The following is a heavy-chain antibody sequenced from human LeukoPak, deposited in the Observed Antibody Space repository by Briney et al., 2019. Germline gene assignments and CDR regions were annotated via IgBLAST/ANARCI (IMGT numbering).Heavy chain of an antibody. V-gene: IGHV4-30-2*01. Sequence: KPSETLSLTCTVSGGSVSSGGYSWSWIRQPPGKGLEWIGYIYHSGSTYYNPSLKSRVTISVDRSKNQFSLKLSSVTAADTAVYYCARERRYSSGWYFDYWGQGTLVTVSS. CDR2: IYHSGST. D-gene: IGHD6-19*01. J-gene: IGHJ4*02. CDR3: ARERRYSSGWYFDY. CDR1: GGSVSSGGYS.